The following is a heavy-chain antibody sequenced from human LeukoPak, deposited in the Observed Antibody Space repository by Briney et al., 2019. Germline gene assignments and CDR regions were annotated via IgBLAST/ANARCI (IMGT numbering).Heavy chain of an antibody. CDR2: INPNSGGT. CDR1: GYTFTSYY. Sequence: GASVKVSCKASGYTFTSYYMHWVRQAPGQGLEWMGRINPNSGGTNYAQKFQGRVTMTRDTSINTAYMELSRLRSDDTAVYYCAREDSVGATGYWGQGTLVTVSS. D-gene: IGHD1-26*01. J-gene: IGHJ4*02. CDR3: AREDSVGATGY. V-gene: IGHV1-2*06.